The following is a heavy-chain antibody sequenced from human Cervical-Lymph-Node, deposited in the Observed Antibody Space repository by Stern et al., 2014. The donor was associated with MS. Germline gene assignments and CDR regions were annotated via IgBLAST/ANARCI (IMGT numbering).Heavy chain of an antibody. V-gene: IGHV1-8*01. CDR3: AREGTVTNAFDY. Sequence: VQLGESGAEVKKPGASEKVSCKASGYTFTSYDINWVRQATGQGLEWMGRMNPNSGNTGYAQKFQGRVTMTRNTSISTAYMELSSLRSEDTAVYYCAREGTVTNAFDYWGQGTLVTVFS. CDR2: MNPNSGNT. CDR1: GYTFTSYD. J-gene: IGHJ4*02. D-gene: IGHD4-11*01.